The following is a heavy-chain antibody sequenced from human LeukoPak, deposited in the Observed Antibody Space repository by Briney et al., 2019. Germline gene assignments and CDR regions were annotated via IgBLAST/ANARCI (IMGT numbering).Heavy chain of an antibody. CDR1: GYTFTGYY. CDR3: ARDLILTIEDWFDP. J-gene: IGHJ5*02. CDR2: INPNSGGT. V-gene: IGHV1-2*02. D-gene: IGHD3-10*01. Sequence: ASVKVSCKASGYTFTGYYIHWVRQAPGQGLEWMGWINPNSGGTNYAQKFQGRVTMTRVTSISTAYVELSRLRSDDTAVYYCARDLILTIEDWFDPWGQGTLVTVSS.